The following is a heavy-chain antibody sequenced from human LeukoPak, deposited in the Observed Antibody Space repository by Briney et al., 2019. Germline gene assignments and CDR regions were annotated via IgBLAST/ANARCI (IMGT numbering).Heavy chain of an antibody. CDR2: IKQDGSEK. CDR3: VRGPHIAATSY. J-gene: IGHJ4*02. V-gene: IGHV3-7*03. CDR1: GFIFNNYR. D-gene: IGHD6-25*01. Sequence: PGGSLRLSCVASGFIFNNYRMTWVRQAPGEGLEWVANIKQDGSEKQYVDSVKGRFAISRDNAKKSLYLQINTLRAEDTAVYYCVRGPHIAATSYWGQGTLVTVSS.